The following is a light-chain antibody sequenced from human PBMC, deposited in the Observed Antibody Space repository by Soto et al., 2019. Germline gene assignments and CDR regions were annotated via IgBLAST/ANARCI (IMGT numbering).Light chain of an antibody. CDR3: SSYAGSYTSFVV. Sequence: QSVLTQPRSVSGSPGQSVTISCTGTRSDVGGYNSVSWYQQHPGKVPELMIYDVSKRPSGVPDRFSGSKSGNTASLTISGLQAEDEADYYCSSYAGSYTSFVVFGGGTKVTVL. CDR2: DVS. V-gene: IGLV2-11*01. CDR1: RSDVGGYNS. J-gene: IGLJ2*01.